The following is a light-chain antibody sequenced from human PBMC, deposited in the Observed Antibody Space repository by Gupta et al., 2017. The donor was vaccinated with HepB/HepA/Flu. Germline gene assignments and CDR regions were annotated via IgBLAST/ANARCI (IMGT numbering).Light chain of an antibody. CDR3: QQRGNWPPYT. CDR2: DAS. CDR1: QSVSSY. Sequence: DIVLPQSPATLSLSPGERATLPCRASQSVSSYLAWYQQKPGQAPRLLIYDASNRATGIPARFSGSGSGTDFTLTISSLEPEDFAVYYCQQRGNWPPYTFGQGTKLEIK. V-gene: IGKV3-11*01. J-gene: IGKJ2*01.